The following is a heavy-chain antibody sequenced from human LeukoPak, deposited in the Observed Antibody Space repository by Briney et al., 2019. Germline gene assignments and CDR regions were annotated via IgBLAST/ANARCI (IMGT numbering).Heavy chain of an antibody. CDR1: GFTFSTYS. Sequence: GGSLRLSCAASGFTFSTYSMNWVSQAPGQGLEWGSSISSSSTYIYYADSVKGRFTISRDNSKNSLYLQMNNLRAEDTAVYYCARWARFHGVWGQGTLVTVSS. D-gene: IGHD3-10*01. V-gene: IGHV3-21*01. CDR2: ISSSSTYI. J-gene: IGHJ4*02. CDR3: ARWARFHGV.